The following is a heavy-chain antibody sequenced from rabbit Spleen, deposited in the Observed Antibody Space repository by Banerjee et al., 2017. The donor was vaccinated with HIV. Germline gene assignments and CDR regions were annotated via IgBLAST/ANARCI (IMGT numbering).Heavy chain of an antibody. CDR1: GFSVGISDY. D-gene: IGHD4-1*01. CDR3: ARDLAGVIGWNFNL. J-gene: IGHJ4*01. CDR2: IDAGSSGFT. Sequence: QEELEESGGGLVKPEGSLTLTCKASGFSVGISDYMCWVRQAPVKGLEWIACIDAGSSGFTYHASWAKGRFTISKTSSTTVTLQATSLTAADTATYFCARDLAGVIGWNFNLWGPGTLVTVS. V-gene: IGHV1S45*01.